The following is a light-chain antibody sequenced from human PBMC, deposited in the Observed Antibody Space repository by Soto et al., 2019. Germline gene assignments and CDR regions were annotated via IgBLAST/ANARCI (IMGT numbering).Light chain of an antibody. CDR2: DVS. CDR1: SSDVGGYNY. CDR3: SSYTTSNTRQIV. V-gene: IGLV2-14*03. J-gene: IGLJ1*01. Sequence: QSVLTQPASGSGSPGQSITISCTGTSSDVGGYNYVSWYQHHPGKAPKPMIYDVSNRPSGVSNRFSGSKSGNTASLTISGLQPEDEADYYCSSYTTSNTRQIVFGTGTKVTVL.